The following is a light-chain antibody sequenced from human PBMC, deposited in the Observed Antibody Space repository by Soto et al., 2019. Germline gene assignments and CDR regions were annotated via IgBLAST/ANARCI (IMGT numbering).Light chain of an antibody. CDR1: QNVLNNY. CDR3: QQLGTSPFT. CDR2: RAS. V-gene: IGKV3-20*01. J-gene: IGKJ3*01. Sequence: EIVLTQSPGTLSLSPGERATLSCRASQNVLNNYLSGYQQKLGQAPRLLIYRASNRATGIPDRFSGSGSGTDFTLAITRLEPEDFAVYFCQQLGTSPFTFGPGTKVEIK.